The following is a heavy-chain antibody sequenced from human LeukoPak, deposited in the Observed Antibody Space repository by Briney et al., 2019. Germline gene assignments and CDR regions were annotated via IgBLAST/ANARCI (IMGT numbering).Heavy chain of an antibody. D-gene: IGHD3-10*01. V-gene: IGHV1-69*13. CDR1: GGTFSSYA. Sequence: ASVKVSCKASGGTFSSYAISWVRQAPGQGLEWMGGIIPIFGTAKYAQKFQGRVTITADESTSTAYMELSSLRSEDTAVYYCARDRGITPQNWFDPWGQGTLVTVSS. CDR2: IIPIFGTA. CDR3: ARDRGITPQNWFDP. J-gene: IGHJ5*02.